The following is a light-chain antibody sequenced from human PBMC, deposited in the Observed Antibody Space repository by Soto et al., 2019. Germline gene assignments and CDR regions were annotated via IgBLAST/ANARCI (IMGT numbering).Light chain of an antibody. CDR1: SSDVGGYKY. Sequence: QSVLTQPASVSGSPGQSITISCTGTSSDVGGYKYVSWYQQHPGKAPKLMIYEVSNRPSGVSHRFSGSKSGNTASLTISGLQAEDEADYYCGTWDSSLSAYWVFGGVTQLTVL. CDR2: EVS. J-gene: IGLJ3*02. CDR3: GTWDSSLSAYWV. V-gene: IGLV2-14*01.